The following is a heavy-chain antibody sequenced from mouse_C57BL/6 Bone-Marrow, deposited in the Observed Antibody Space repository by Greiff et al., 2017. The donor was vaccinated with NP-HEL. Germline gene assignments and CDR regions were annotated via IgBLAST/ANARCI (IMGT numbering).Heavy chain of an antibody. CDR1: GFSLTSYG. CDR3: ARIPSIYYYGSSLYYAMDY. CDR2: IWSGGST. J-gene: IGHJ4*01. V-gene: IGHV2-2*01. D-gene: IGHD1-1*01. Sequence: VHLVESGPGLVQPSQSLSITCTVSGFSLTSYGVHWVRQSPGKGLEWLGVIWSGGSTDYNAAFISRLSISKDNSKSQVFFKMNSLQADDTAIYYCARIPSIYYYGSSLYYAMDYWGQGTSVTVSS.